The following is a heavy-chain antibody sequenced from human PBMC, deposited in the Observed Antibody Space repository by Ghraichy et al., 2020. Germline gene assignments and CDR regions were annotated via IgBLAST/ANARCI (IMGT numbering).Heavy chain of an antibody. CDR3: ARKAVRGRNLHWFDP. CDR2: INHSGST. D-gene: IGHD3-10*01. Sequence: SETLSLTCAVYGGSFSGYYWSWIRQPPGKGLEWIGEINHSGSTNYNPSLKSRVTISVDTSKNQFSLKLSSVTAADTAVYYCARKAVRGRNLHWFDPWGQGTLVTVSS. J-gene: IGHJ5*02. V-gene: IGHV4-34*01. CDR1: GGSFSGYY.